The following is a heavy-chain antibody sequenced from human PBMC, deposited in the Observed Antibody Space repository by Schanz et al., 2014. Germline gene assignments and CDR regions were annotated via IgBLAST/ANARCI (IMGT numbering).Heavy chain of an antibody. CDR1: GFSFSSYS. D-gene: IGHD2-15*01. Sequence: EADLVESGGGLIQRGVSLRLSCSASGFSFSSYSMNWVRQAPGKGLEWLSYIDGKSTTVYYADSVKGRFTISRDNSENTLYLQMNSLSADDTAVFYCAKGMGYCSGGTCYDYYYYGLDVWGRGTLVTVSS. V-gene: IGHV3-48*01. CDR3: AKGMGYCSGGTCYDYYYYGLDV. J-gene: IGHJ6*02. CDR2: IDGKSTTV.